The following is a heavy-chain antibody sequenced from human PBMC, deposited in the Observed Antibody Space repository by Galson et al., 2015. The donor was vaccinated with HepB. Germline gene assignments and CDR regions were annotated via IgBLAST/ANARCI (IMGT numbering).Heavy chain of an antibody. D-gene: IGHD4-11*01. V-gene: IGHV5-10-1*01. CDR3: ARLGHDYSNYAEGWGGMDV. Sequence: QSGAEVKKPGESLRISCKGSGYSFTSYWISWVRQMPGKGLEWMGRIDPSDSYTNYSPSFQGHVTISADKSISTAYLQWSSLKASDTAMYYCARLGHDYSNYAEGWGGMDVWGQGTTVTVSS. J-gene: IGHJ6*02. CDR2: IDPSDSYT. CDR1: GYSFTSYW.